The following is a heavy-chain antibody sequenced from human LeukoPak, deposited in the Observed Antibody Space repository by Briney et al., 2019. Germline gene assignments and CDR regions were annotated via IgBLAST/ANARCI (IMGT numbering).Heavy chain of an antibody. CDR1: GGSISSSSYY. Sequence: SETLSLTCTVSGGSISSSSYYWGWIRQPPGKGLEWIGYIYYSGSTNYNPSLKSRVTISVDTSKNQFSLKLSSVTAADTAAYYCARVRFLLDYYFDYWGQGTLVTVSS. D-gene: IGHD3-3*01. CDR2: IYYSGST. J-gene: IGHJ4*02. V-gene: IGHV4-61*05. CDR3: ARVRFLLDYYFDY.